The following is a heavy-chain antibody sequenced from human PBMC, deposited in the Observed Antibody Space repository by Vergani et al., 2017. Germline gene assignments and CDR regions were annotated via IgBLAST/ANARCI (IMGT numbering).Heavy chain of an antibody. V-gene: IGHV4-34*01. Sequence: QVQLQQWGAGLLKPSETLSLTCAVYGGSFSGYYWSWIRQPPGKGLEWIGEINHSGSTNYNPSLKSRVTISVDTSKNPFSLKLSSVTAADTAVYYCARGRDKYSGYDWGYYFDYWGQGTLVTVSS. CDR1: GGSFSGYY. CDR2: INHSGST. J-gene: IGHJ4*02. D-gene: IGHD5-12*01. CDR3: ARGRDKYSGYDWGYYFDY.